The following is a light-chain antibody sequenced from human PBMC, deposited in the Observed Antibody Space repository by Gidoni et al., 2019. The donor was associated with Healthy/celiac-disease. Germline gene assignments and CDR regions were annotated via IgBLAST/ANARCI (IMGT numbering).Light chain of an antibody. V-gene: IGLV2-23*02. J-gene: IGLJ1*01. CDR1: SSDVGSYSL. CDR2: EVS. Sequence: QSALTQPASVSGSPVQSITISCTGTSSDVGSYSLVPWYQQHPGKAPKLMIYEVSKRPSGVSNRFSGSKSGNTASLTISGLQAEDEADYYCCSYAGSSTPYVFGTGTKVTVL. CDR3: CSYAGSSTPYV.